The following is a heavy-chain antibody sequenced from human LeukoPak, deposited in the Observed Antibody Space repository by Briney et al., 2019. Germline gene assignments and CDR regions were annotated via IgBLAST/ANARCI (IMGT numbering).Heavy chain of an antibody. J-gene: IGHJ4*02. Sequence: PGGSLRLSCAASGFTFSSCGMHWVRQAPGKGLEWVAVISYDGSNKYYADSVKGRFTISRDNSKNTLYLQMNSLRAEDTAVYYCAKDQWEYDFWSGYYSPDYWGQGTLVTVSS. CDR1: GFTFSSCG. D-gene: IGHD3-3*01. CDR2: ISYDGSNK. V-gene: IGHV3-30*18. CDR3: AKDQWEYDFWSGYYSPDY.